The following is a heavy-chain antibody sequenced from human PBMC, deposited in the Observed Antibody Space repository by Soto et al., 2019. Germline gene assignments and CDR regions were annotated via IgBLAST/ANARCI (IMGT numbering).Heavy chain of an antibody. CDR2: IYHSGST. D-gene: IGHD3-10*01. J-gene: IGHJ4*02. CDR1: GGSISSSNW. CDR3: ARADGSGSYYKAPQFDY. V-gene: IGHV4-4*02. Sequence: SQTLSLTCAVSGGSISSSNWWRWVRQPPGKGLEWIGEIYHSGSTNYNPSLKSRVTISVDTSKNQFSLKLSSVTAADTAVYYCARADGSGSYYKAPQFDYWGQGTLVTVS.